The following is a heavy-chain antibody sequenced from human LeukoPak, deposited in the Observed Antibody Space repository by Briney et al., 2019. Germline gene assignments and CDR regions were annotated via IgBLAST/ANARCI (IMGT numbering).Heavy chain of an antibody. J-gene: IGHJ4*02. D-gene: IGHD3-22*01. CDR2: IHHSGST. CDR3: ARGSYDSSGYLAGYFDY. V-gene: IGHV4-30-2*01. Sequence: SETLSLTCAVSGGSISSGGYSWSWIRQPPGKGLEWIGYIHHSGSTYYNPSLKSRVTISVDRSKNQFSLKLSSVTAADTAVYYCARGSYDSSGYLAGYFDYWGQGTLVTVSS. CDR1: GGSISSGGYS.